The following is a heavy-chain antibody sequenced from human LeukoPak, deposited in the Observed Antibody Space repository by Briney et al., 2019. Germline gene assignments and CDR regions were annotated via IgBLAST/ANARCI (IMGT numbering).Heavy chain of an antibody. Sequence: GGSLRLSCAASGFTFSSYEMNWVRQAPGKGLEWVSYISSSGSTIYYADSVKGRFTISRDNSKNTLYLQMNSLRAEDTAVYYCAKDHYGSGSYYNVQGYFQHWGQGTLVTVSS. CDR2: ISSSGSTI. J-gene: IGHJ1*01. D-gene: IGHD3-10*01. CDR3: AKDHYGSGSYYNVQGYFQH. V-gene: IGHV3-48*03. CDR1: GFTFSSYE.